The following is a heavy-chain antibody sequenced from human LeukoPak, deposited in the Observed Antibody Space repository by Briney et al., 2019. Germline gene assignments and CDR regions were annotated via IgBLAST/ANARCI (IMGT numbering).Heavy chain of an antibody. V-gene: IGHV6-1*01. D-gene: IGHD3-10*01. CDR2: TYRRSKWYN. CDR1: GDSVSSNSAA. J-gene: IGHJ2*01. Sequence: SQTLSLTCAISGDSVSSNSAAWNWIRQSPSRGLEWLGGTYRRSKWYNDYAVSVKSRITINADTSKNLFSLQLTSMTPEDTAVYYCASREFDFWGRGTLVTVSS. CDR3: ASREFDF.